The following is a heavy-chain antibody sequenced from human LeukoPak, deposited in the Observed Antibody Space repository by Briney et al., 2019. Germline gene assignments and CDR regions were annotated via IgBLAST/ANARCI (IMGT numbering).Heavy chain of an antibody. J-gene: IGHJ6*02. V-gene: IGHV4-59*01. CDR1: GGSISSYY. Sequence: PSETLSFTCTVSGGSISSYYWSWIRQPPGKGLEWIGNIYYSGSTNYNPSLKSRVTISVDTSKNEFSLKLRSVTAADTAVYYCARADYSFYGMDVWGQGTTVTVSS. CDR2: IYYSGST. CDR3: ARADYSFYGMDV.